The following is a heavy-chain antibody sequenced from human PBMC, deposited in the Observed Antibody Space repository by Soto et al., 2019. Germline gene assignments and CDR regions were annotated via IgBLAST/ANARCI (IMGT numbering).Heavy chain of an antibody. J-gene: IGHJ4*02. Sequence: QVQLVQSGAEVKKPGSSVKVSCKASGGTFSSYTISWVRQAPGQGLEWMGRIIPILGIANYAQKFQGRVTITADKSPRTAYMELRSLRSEDTAVYYCAREEYYYGSGAFFDYWGQGTLVTVSS. CDR2: IIPILGIA. V-gene: IGHV1-69*08. CDR3: AREEYYYGSGAFFDY. D-gene: IGHD3-10*01. CDR1: GGTFSSYT.